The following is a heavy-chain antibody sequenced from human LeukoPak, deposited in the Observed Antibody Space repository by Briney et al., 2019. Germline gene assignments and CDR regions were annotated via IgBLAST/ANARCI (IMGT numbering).Heavy chain of an antibody. CDR1: GYTFTSYG. V-gene: IGHV1-18*01. D-gene: IGHD5-18*01. Sequence: ASVKVSCKASGYTFTSYGISWVRQAPGQGLEWMGWISAYNGNTNYAQKLQGRVTMTTDTSTSTAYMELRSLRSEDTAVYYCARETRGRRRIQLWLLRHYGMDVWGQGTTVTVSS. CDR3: ARETRGRRRIQLWLLRHYGMDV. CDR2: ISAYNGNT. J-gene: IGHJ6*02.